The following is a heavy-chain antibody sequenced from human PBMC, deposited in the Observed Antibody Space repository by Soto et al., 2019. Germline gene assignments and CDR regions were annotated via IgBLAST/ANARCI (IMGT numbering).Heavy chain of an antibody. D-gene: IGHD6-19*01. Sequence: ASVKVSCKASGYTFTGYYMHWVRQAPGQGLEWMGWINPNSGGTNYAQKFQGRVTMTRDTSISTAYMELSRLRSDDTAVYYCARDLGISDVAGTGNWFDPWGQGTLVTVSS. CDR3: ARDLGISDVAGTGNWFDP. J-gene: IGHJ5*02. CDR1: GYTFTGYY. V-gene: IGHV1-2*02. CDR2: INPNSGGT.